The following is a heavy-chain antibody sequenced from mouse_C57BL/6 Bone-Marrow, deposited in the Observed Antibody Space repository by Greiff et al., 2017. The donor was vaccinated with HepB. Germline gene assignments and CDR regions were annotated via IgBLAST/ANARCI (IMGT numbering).Heavy chain of an antibody. CDR1: EYEFPSHD. D-gene: IGHD2-4*01. Sequence: EVKLVESGGGLVQPGESLKLSCESNEYEFPSHDMSWVRKTPEKRLELVASINSDGGSTYYPDTMERRFIIYRDNTKKTQYLQMSSLRSEDTALYYCARWGITTRYAMDYWGQGTSVTVSS. V-gene: IGHV5-2*01. CDR2: INSDGGST. CDR3: ARWGITTRYAMDY. J-gene: IGHJ4*01.